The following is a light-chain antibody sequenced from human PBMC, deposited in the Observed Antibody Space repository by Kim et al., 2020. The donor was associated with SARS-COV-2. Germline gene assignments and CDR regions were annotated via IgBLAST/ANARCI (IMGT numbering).Light chain of an antibody. CDR3: QQANSFPLT. Sequence: DIQMTQSPSSVSASVGDRVTITCRASQDIDTWLAWYQQKPGKAPELLIYAESSLESGVPSRFSGSGSGTDFTLTISSLQSEDFATYYCQQANSFPLTFGGGTKVDIK. V-gene: IGKV1D-12*01. CDR1: QDIDTW. J-gene: IGKJ4*01. CDR2: AES.